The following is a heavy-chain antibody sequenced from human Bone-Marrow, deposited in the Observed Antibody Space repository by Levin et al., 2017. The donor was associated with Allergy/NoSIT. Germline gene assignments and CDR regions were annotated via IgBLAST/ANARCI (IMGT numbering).Heavy chain of an antibody. CDR1: GFTFSSYA. Sequence: PGGSLRLSCAASGFTFSSYAMSWVRQAPGKGLEWVSSISGSGTITHYAESVKGRFTISRDISKNMLHLQMNSLRAEDTAIYFCAKEGLGVAGYYFDSWGQGTLVTVSS. D-gene: IGHD6-19*01. CDR2: ISGSGTIT. V-gene: IGHV3-23*01. J-gene: IGHJ4*02. CDR3: AKEGLGVAGYYFDS.